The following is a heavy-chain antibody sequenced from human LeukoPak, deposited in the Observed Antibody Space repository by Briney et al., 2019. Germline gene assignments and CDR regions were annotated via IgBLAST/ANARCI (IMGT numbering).Heavy chain of an antibody. J-gene: IGHJ5*02. D-gene: IGHD1-26*01. V-gene: IGHV3-7*01. CDR2: IKQDGSEK. CDR1: GFTFSSYW. CDR3: AKDSGSYYGNWFDP. Sequence: GGSLRLSCAASGFTFSSYWMSWVRQAPGKGLEWVANIKQDGSEKYYVDSVKGRFTISRDNAKNSLYLQMNSLRAEDTAVYYCAKDSGSYYGNWFDPWGQGTLVTVSS.